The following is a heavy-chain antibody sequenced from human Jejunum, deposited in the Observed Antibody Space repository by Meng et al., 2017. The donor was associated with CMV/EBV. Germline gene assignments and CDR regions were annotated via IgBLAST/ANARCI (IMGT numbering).Heavy chain of an antibody. CDR3: ARDAGPSTD. CDR2: IMTVLGTT. CDR1: GGTFSSYN. Sequence: SCKALGGTFSSYNLSGVRQAPGKGLEWVGRIMTVLGTTYYAEKFRGRVTITADKSTSTVYMEINSLTSEDTAVYFCARDAGPSTDWGQGTLVTVSS. V-gene: IGHV1-69*08. J-gene: IGHJ4*02. D-gene: IGHD2-8*02.